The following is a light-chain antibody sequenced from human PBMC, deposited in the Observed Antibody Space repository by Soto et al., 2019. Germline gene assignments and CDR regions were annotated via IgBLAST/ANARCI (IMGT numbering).Light chain of an antibody. CDR1: KDDICVYDF. J-gene: IGLJ1*01. CDR3: SSYTSSSLWV. CDR2: EGI. V-gene: IGLV2-14*01. Sequence: QPALTQPPSASGSPGQSVTSSCTVTKDDICVYDFVSWYQHQPGKAPKVIIYEGIKRPSGVSNRFSGSNSGNTASLTISGLQAEDEADYYCSSYTSSSLWVFGTGTKV.